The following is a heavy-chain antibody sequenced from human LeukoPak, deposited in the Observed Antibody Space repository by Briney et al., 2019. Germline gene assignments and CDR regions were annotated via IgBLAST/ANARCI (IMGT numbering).Heavy chain of an antibody. CDR3: ARGGRTQLWSY. D-gene: IGHD5-18*01. J-gene: IGHJ4*02. V-gene: IGHV3-11*01. CDR2: ISSSGRPI. CDR1: GFTFSDYY. Sequence: PGGTLRLSSATSGFTFSDYYMSWIRKAPGKGLNRVPYISSSGRPIYYADSVKGRFTTSLDNATNSPYLQMNSLRAEDTAVYYCARGGRTQLWSYWGQGTLVTVSS.